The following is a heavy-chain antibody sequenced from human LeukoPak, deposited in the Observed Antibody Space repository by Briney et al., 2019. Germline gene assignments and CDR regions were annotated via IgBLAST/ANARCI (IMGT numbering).Heavy chain of an antibody. V-gene: IGHV4-30-4*08. Sequence: PSQTLSLTCTVSGGSISSGDYYWSWIRQPPGKGLEWIGYIYYSGSTYYNPSLKSRVTISVDTSKNQFSLKLSSVTAADTAVYYCDRDMAAAYNWFDPCGQGTLVTVTS. D-gene: IGHD6-13*01. CDR1: GGSISSGDYY. CDR3: DRDMAAAYNWFDP. J-gene: IGHJ5*02. CDR2: IYYSGST.